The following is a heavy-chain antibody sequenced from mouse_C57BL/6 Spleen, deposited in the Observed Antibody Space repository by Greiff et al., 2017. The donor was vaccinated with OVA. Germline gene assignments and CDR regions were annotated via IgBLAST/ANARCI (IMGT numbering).Heavy chain of an antibody. CDR2: ISSGSSTI. CDR3: ARPGYYGSSIFAY. Sequence: EVQVVESGGGLVKPGGSLKLSCAASGFTFSDYGMHWVRQAPEKGLEWVAYISSGSSTIYYADTVKGRFTISRDNAKNTLFLQMTSLRSEDTAMYYCARPGYYGSSIFAYWGQGTLVTVSA. J-gene: IGHJ3*01. V-gene: IGHV5-17*01. CDR1: GFTFSDYG. D-gene: IGHD1-1*01.